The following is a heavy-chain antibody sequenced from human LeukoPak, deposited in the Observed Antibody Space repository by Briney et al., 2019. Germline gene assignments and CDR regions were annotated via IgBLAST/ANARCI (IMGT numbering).Heavy chain of an antibody. CDR3: PRGGPDTAMVHFDY. D-gene: IGHD5-18*01. CDR2: IQYDGSKK. V-gene: IGHV3-30*02. Sequence: AGSLRLSCVASGFTLSSTGMHWVREAPPKGLDLVTFIQYDGSKKYYAASVKSRLTSTRKNSTNTQYLEMNSLRAEDTAVYYCPRGGPDTAMVHFDYWGQGTLVTVSP. J-gene: IGHJ4*02. CDR1: GFTLSSTG.